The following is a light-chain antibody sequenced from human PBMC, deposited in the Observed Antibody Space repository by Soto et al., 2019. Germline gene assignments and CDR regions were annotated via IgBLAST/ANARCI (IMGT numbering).Light chain of an antibody. J-gene: IGKJ5*01. CDR3: QQYNNWPHIT. V-gene: IGKV3-15*01. Sequence: EIVMTQSPATLSVSPGERATLSCRASQSVSGNLAWYQQKPGQAPRLLIYGASTRATGIPARFSGSGSGTEFTRTISSLQSEDFAVYYCQQYNNWPHITFGQGTRLEIK. CDR2: GAS. CDR1: QSVSGN.